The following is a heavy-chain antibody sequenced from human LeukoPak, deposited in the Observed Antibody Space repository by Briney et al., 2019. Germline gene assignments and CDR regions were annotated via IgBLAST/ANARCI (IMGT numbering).Heavy chain of an antibody. CDR1: GGSVNSGSYY. CDR2: IYYSGET. J-gene: IGHJ4*02. D-gene: IGHD6-13*01. V-gene: IGHV4-61*01. Sequence: SETLSLTCIVSGGSVNSGSYYWSWLRQPPGKGLECIGYIYYSGETKYNPSLKSRFTISLDTSRNQFSLKLSAVTAADTAMYYCARVRSSSWFDYWGQGTLVTVSS. CDR3: ARVRSSSWFDY.